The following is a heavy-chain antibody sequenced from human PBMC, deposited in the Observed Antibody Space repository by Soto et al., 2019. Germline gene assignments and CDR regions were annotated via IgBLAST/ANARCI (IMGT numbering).Heavy chain of an antibody. CDR2: ISGSGGST. CDR3: AKDYDYIWGSYRYTSYFDY. Sequence: PGGSLRLSCAASGFTFSSYAMSWVRQAPGKGLEWVSAISGSGGSTYYADSVKGRFTISRDNSKNTLYLQMNSLRAEDTAVYYCAKDYDYIWGSYRYTSYFDYWGQGTLVTVSS. D-gene: IGHD3-16*02. V-gene: IGHV3-23*01. CDR1: GFTFSSYA. J-gene: IGHJ4*02.